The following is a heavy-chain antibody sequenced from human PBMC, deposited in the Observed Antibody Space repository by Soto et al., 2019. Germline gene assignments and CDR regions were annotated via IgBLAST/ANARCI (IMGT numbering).Heavy chain of an antibody. Sequence: SETLSLTCAVSGGSISSSNWWSWVRQPPGKGLEWIGEIYHSGSTNYNPSLKSRVTISVDKSKNQFSLKLSSVTAADTAVYYCASRGQVAGRVNWFDPWGQGTLVTV. CDR2: IYHSGST. CDR1: GGSISSSNW. D-gene: IGHD6-19*01. V-gene: IGHV4-4*02. J-gene: IGHJ5*02. CDR3: ASRGQVAGRVNWFDP.